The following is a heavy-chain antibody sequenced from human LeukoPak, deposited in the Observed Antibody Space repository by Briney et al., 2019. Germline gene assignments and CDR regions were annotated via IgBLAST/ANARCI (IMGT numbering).Heavy chain of an antibody. CDR3: ARRTAIAATYYFDY. CDR2: INPNSGAT. CDR1: GFTFTGYY. D-gene: IGHD2-15*01. J-gene: IGHJ4*02. V-gene: IGHV1-2*02. Sequence: GGSVKVSCKASGFTFTGYYIHWVRQAPGHGLEYMGWINPNSGATDYAQNFQGRVTVTGDTSISTVYMELSGLRSDDTAVYYCARRTAIAATYYFDYWGQGTLVTVSS.